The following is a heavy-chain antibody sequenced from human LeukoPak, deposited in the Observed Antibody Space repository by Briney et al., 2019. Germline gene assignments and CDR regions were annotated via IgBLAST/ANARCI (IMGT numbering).Heavy chain of an antibody. CDR2: ISGRGGST. V-gene: IGHV3-23*01. CDR1: GFTFSTYA. D-gene: IGHD4-23*01. CDR3: AKDVTVVTPRDLFDY. Sequence: GGSLRLSCVASGFTFSTYAMTWVRQAPGKELEWVSAISGRGGSTYYADSVKGRFTISRDNSKNTVYLQMNSLRAEDTAVYYCAKDVTVVTPRDLFDYWGQGTLVTVSS. J-gene: IGHJ4*02.